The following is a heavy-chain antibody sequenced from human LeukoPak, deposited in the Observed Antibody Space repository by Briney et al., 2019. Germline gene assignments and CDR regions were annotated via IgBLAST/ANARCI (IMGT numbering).Heavy chain of an antibody. J-gene: IGHJ4*02. CDR3: ARDSAVDNFFDY. CDR2: IYFNGSIYHSGST. Sequence: PSETLSLTCIVSVDSISNYFWSWIRQPPGKGLEWMGYIYFNGSIYHSGSTAYNPSLKSRVTISLDSSKKHFSLHLTSVTAADTAIYYCARDSAVDNFFDYWGLGTLVTVSS. CDR1: VDSISNYF. D-gene: IGHD5-18*01. V-gene: IGHV4-59*01.